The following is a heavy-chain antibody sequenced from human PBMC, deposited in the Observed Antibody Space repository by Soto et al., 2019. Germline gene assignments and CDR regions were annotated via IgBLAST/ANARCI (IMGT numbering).Heavy chain of an antibody. Sequence: QVQLVDSGGGVVQHGRSLRVSCAASGFTFSSHGMHWVRQAPGKGLEWVAVIWYDGSNKYYGESVKGRFIISRDNSKNTVDLQMNSLRAEDTAIYYCARWGPVKVLDYWGQGTLVTVSS. CDR1: GFTFSSHG. CDR3: ARWGPVKVLDY. D-gene: IGHD3-16*01. J-gene: IGHJ4*02. V-gene: IGHV3-33*01. CDR2: IWYDGSNK.